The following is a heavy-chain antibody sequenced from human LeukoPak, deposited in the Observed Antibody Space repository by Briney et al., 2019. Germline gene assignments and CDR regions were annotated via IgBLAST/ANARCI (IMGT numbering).Heavy chain of an antibody. CDR1: GFTFSTYT. V-gene: IGHV3-21*01. Sequence: GGSLRLSCAASGFTFSTYTINWVRQTPGKGLEWVSSISSSSSYIYYADSVKGRFTISRDNGKKSVYLQMNSLRAEDTAVYYCARRYCSGTSCYTYYNGLDVWGQGTTVTVSS. D-gene: IGHD2-2*02. J-gene: IGHJ6*02. CDR3: ARRYCSGTSCYTYYNGLDV. CDR2: ISSSSSYI.